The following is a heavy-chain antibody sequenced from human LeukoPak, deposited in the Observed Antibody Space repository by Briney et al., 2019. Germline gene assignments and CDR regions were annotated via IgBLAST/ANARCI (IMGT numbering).Heavy chain of an antibody. V-gene: IGHV1-46*01. Sequence: ASVKVSCKASGGTFSSYAISWVRQAPGQGLEWMGTINPSVGTTRSAKGRASLTRDTSTSTVYMALSTLRSEDTAVYYCARSVFPYYSGSGSPYNVDVRQNSYFDFWGQGTLVTVSP. CDR1: GGTFSSYA. D-gene: IGHD3-10*01. CDR2: INPSVGTT. J-gene: IGHJ4*02. CDR3: ARSVFPYYSGSGSPYNVDVRQNSYFDF.